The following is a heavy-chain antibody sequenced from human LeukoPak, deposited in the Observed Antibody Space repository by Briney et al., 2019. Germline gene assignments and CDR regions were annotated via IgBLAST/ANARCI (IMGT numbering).Heavy chain of an antibody. CDR3: ARPLKNKSNGHITTKYYYYYYGMDV. CDR1: GFTFSSYW. V-gene: IGHV3-66*04. CDR2: IYSGGST. Sequence: GGSLRLSCAASGFTFSSYWMSWVRQAPGKGLEWVSVIYSGGSTYYADSVKGRFTISRDNSKNTLYLQMNSLRAEDTAVYYCARPLKNKSNGHITTKYYYYYYGMDVWGQGTTVTVSS. J-gene: IGHJ6*02. D-gene: IGHD3-3*01.